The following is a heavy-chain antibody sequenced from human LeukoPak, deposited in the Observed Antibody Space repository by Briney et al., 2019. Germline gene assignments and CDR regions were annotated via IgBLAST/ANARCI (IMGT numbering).Heavy chain of an antibody. Sequence: PSETLSLTCTVSVGSISIGSYYWSWIRQPAGKGLEWIGRIYISGSTNYNPSLKNRVTISVDKSKKRFSLKLSSVAAAERAVYYCAIHYGDYVAAWDYWGQGTLVTVSS. CDR2: IYISGST. J-gene: IGHJ4*02. CDR3: AIHYGDYVAAWDY. CDR1: VGSISIGSYY. D-gene: IGHD4-17*01. V-gene: IGHV4-61*02.